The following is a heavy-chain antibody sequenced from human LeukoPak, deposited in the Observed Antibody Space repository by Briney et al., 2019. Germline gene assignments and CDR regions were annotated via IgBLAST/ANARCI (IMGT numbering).Heavy chain of an antibody. CDR2: IYYSGST. J-gene: IGHJ4*02. V-gene: IGHV4-59*01. D-gene: IGHD1-26*01. Sequence: SETLSLTCTVSGGSISSYYWSWIRQPPGEGLEWIGYIYYSGSTNYNPSLKSRVTISVDTSKNQFSLKLSSVTAADTAVYYCARAVGGSYYFHFDYWGQGTLVTVSS. CDR3: ARAVGGSYYFHFDY. CDR1: GGSISSYY.